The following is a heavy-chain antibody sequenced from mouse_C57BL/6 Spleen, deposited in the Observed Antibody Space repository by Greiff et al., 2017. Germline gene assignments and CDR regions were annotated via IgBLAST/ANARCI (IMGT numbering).Heavy chain of an antibody. D-gene: IGHD1-1*01. CDR1: GYTFTGYW. Sequence: QVQLQQSGAELMKPGASVKLSCKATGYTFTGYWIEWVKQRPGHGLEWIGEILPGSGSTNYNEKFKGKATFTADTSSNTAYMQLSSLTTEDSAIYYCARALTTVVATRWYFDVWGTGTTVTVSS. V-gene: IGHV1-9*01. J-gene: IGHJ1*03. CDR2: ILPGSGST. CDR3: ARALTTVVATRWYFDV.